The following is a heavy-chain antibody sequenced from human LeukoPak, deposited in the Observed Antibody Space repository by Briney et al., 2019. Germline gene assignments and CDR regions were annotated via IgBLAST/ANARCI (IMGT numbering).Heavy chain of an antibody. CDR3: ARATSYNNYGMDV. CDR2: INSDGSST. J-gene: IGHJ6*02. CDR1: GFTFSNHW. Sequence: QPGRSLRLSCAASGFTFSNHWTHWVRQVPGKGLVWVSRINSDGSSTSYADSVKGRFTISRDNAKNTLYLQMNSLRAEDTAVHYCARATSYNNYGMDVWGQGTTVTVSS. D-gene: IGHD1-14*01. V-gene: IGHV3-74*01.